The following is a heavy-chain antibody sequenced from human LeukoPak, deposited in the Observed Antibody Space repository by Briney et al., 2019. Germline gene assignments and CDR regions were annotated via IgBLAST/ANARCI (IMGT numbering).Heavy chain of an antibody. D-gene: IGHD2-2*01. CDR1: GFTFSGSA. J-gene: IGHJ4*02. CDR2: IRSKANSYAT. V-gene: IGHV3-73*01. Sequence: GGSLRLSCAASGFTFSGSAMHWVRQASGKGLEWVGRIRSKANSYATAYAASVKGRFTISRDNSKNTAYLQMNSLKTEDTAVYYCARKSVSSWSFDYWGQGTLVTVSS. CDR3: ARKSVSSWSFDY.